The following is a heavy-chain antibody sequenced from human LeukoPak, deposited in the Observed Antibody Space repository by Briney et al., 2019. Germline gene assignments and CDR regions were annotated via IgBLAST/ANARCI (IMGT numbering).Heavy chain of an antibody. Sequence: SQTLSLTCAISGDSVSSNSVTWNWIRQSPSRGLEWLGRTHYRSTWYKDDAVSVRGRITVNPDTSKNQFSLHLNSVAPEDTAVYYCARRLTQYDCFDPWGQGILVTVSS. CDR3: ARRLTQYDCFDP. J-gene: IGHJ5*02. CDR1: GDSVSSNSVT. D-gene: IGHD2-2*01. CDR2: THYRSTWYK. V-gene: IGHV6-1*01.